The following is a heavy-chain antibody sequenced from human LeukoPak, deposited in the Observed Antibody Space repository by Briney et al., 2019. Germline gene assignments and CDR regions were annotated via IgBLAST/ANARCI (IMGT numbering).Heavy chain of an antibody. D-gene: IGHD1-26*01. CDR3: ARSFSEKFYFES. Sequence: SETLSLTCTVSGDSISRGRYYWSWVRQPAGKELEWIGRIYASGKTDYNPYTPSLKSRVAMSLDTSKNQVSLYLTSVTAADTGMYFCARSFSEKFYFESWGQGTLVTVSS. V-gene: IGHV4-61*02. CDR2: IYASGKT. CDR1: GDSISRGRYY. J-gene: IGHJ4*02.